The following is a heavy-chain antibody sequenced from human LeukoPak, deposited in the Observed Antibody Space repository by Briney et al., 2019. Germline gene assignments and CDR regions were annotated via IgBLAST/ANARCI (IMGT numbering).Heavy chain of an antibody. CDR2: INPNSGGT. V-gene: IGHV1-2*02. CDR3: ARDREAVGVSEY. CDR1: GYTFSGYY. J-gene: IGHJ4*02. D-gene: IGHD6-13*01. Sequence: ASVKVYCKASGYTFSGYYMNWVRQAPGQGLEWMGWINPNSGGTNYAQKFQGRVTMTRDTSISTVYMELSRLRSDDTAVYYCARDREAVGVSEYWGQGTLVTVSA.